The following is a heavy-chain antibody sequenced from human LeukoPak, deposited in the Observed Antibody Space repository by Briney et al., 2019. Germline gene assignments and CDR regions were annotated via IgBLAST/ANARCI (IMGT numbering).Heavy chain of an antibody. J-gene: IGHJ4*02. D-gene: IGHD1-14*01. CDR3: AKDHSLFQYRRLGLFDY. CDR2: ISYDGSNK. CDR1: GFTFSTFG. V-gene: IGHV3-30*18. Sequence: TGGSLRLSCAASGFTFSTFGMHWVRQAPGKGLEWVAVISYDGSNKYYADSVKGRFTVSRDNSKNTLFLQMNSLRAEDTAVYYCAKDHSLFQYRRLGLFDYWGQGTLVTVSS.